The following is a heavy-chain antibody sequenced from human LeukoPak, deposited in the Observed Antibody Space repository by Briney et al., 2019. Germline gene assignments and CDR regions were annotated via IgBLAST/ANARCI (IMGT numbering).Heavy chain of an antibody. Sequence: SETLSLTCAVYGGSFSGYYWSWIRQPPGKGLEWIGEINHSGSTNYNPSLKSRVTISVDTSKNQFSLKLSSVTAADTAVYYCARGRYDFWSGYYGGYYFDYWGQGTLVTVSS. CDR2: INHSGST. CDR1: GGSFSGYY. CDR3: ARGRYDFWSGYYGGYYFDY. D-gene: IGHD3-3*01. V-gene: IGHV4-34*01. J-gene: IGHJ4*02.